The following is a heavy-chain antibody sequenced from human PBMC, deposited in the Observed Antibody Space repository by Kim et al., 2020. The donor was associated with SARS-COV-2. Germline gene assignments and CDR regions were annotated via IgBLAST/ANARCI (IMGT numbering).Heavy chain of an antibody. J-gene: IGHJ4*02. CDR2: IIPLIETT. V-gene: IGHV1-69*08. Sequence: SVKVSCKASGDTFSTYSFSWVRQAPGQGFEWMGRIIPLIETTNYAQKFQGRVTITADKSTSTAYMGLSSLRSEDTAIYYCARDTYSGYSYAYYFDHWGQGTLVTVSA. D-gene: IGHD5-12*01. CDR3: ARDTYSGYSYAYYFDH. CDR1: GDTFSTYS.